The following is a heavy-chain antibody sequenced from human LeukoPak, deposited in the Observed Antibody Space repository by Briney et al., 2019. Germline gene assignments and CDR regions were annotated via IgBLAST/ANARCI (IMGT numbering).Heavy chain of an antibody. CDR3: AKDRVVGATTNTFDY. J-gene: IGHJ4*02. D-gene: IGHD1-26*01. CDR2: IWYDGSNK. V-gene: IGHV3-33*06. Sequence: PGGSLRLSCAASGFTFSSYGMHWVRQAPGKGLEWVAVIWYDGSNKYYADSVKGRLTISRDNSKNTLYLQMNSLRAEDTAVYYCAKDRVVGATTNTFDYWGQGTLVTVSS. CDR1: GFTFSSYG.